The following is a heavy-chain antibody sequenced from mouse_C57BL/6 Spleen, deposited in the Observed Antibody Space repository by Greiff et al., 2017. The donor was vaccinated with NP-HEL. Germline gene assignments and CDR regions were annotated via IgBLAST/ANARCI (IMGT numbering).Heavy chain of an antibody. Sequence: VQLQQPGAELVKPGASVKMSCKASGYTFTSYWITWVKQRPGQGLEWIGDIYPGSGSTNYNEKFKSKATLTVDTSSSTAYMQLSSLTSEDSAVYYCARRPTVDWYFDVWGTGTTVTVSS. D-gene: IGHD1-1*01. CDR1: GYTFTSYW. CDR2: IYPGSGST. V-gene: IGHV1-55*01. CDR3: ARRPTVDWYFDV. J-gene: IGHJ1*03.